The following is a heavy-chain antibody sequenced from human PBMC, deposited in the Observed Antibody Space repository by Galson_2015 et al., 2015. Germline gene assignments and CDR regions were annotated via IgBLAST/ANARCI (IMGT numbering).Heavy chain of an antibody. CDR1: GYAFTSYD. V-gene: IGHV1-8*01. J-gene: IGHJ6*02. D-gene: IGHD6-19*01. CDR3: ARFTYSSGWYKGRNYYYYGMDV. Sequence: SVKVSCKASGYAFTSYDINWVRQATGQGLEWMGWMNPNSGNTGYAQKFQGRVTMTRNTSISTAYMELSSLRSEDTAVYYCARFTYSSGWYKGRNYYYYGMDVWGQGTTVTVSS. CDR2: MNPNSGNT.